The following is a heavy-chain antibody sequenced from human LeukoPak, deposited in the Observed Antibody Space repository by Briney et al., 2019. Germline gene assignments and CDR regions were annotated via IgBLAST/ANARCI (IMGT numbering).Heavy chain of an antibody. Sequence: GGSLRLSCAASGFTFSSYEMNWVRQAPGKGLEWVSYISSSGSTIYYADSVKGRFTISRDNAKNSLYLQMNSLRAEDTAVYYCVLSSGWYMGDYWGQGTLVTVSS. CDR3: VLSSGWYMGDY. V-gene: IGHV3-48*03. D-gene: IGHD6-19*01. CDR2: ISSSGSTI. J-gene: IGHJ4*02. CDR1: GFTFSSYE.